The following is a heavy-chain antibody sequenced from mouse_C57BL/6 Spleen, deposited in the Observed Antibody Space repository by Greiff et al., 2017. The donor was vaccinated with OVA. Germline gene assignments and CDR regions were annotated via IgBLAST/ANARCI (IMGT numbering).Heavy chain of an antibody. J-gene: IGHJ2*01. CDR1: GYSFTGYY. Sequence: VQLKESGPELVKPGASVKISCKASGYSFTGYYMNWVKQSPEKSLEWIGEINPSTGGTTYNQKFKAKATLTVDKSSSTAYMQLKSLTSEDSAVYYCARSWSYYSNWDYWGQGTTLTVSS. D-gene: IGHD2-5*01. V-gene: IGHV1-42*01. CDR2: INPSTGGT. CDR3: ARSWSYYSNWDY.